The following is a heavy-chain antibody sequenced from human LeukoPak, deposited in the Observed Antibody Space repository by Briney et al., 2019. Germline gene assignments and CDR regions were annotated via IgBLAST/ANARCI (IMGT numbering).Heavy chain of an antibody. Sequence: PGGSLRLSCAASGFTFSSYSMNWVRQAPGKGLEWVSSISSSSSYIYYADSVKGRFTISRDNAKNSLYLQMNSLRAEDTAVYYCARPYCSSTSCYMPTEVTFDYWGQGTLVTVSS. CDR1: GFTFSSYS. CDR3: ARPYCSSTSCYMPTEVTFDY. J-gene: IGHJ4*02. CDR2: ISSSSSYI. V-gene: IGHV3-21*01. D-gene: IGHD2-2*02.